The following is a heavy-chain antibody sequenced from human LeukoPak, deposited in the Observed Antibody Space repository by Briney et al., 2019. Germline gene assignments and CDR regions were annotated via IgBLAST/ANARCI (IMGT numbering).Heavy chain of an antibody. V-gene: IGHV1-18*01. CDR1: GYTFTNYG. J-gene: IGHJ4*02. CDR3: ARKSSGKYGDHDY. Sequence: ASVKVSCKASGYTFTNYGISWVRQAPGQGLEWMGWVSGGNGNTNYAQNFQGRVTMTRDTSTSTAYMELSSLRFDDTAEYYCARKSSGKYGDHDYWGQGTLVTVSS. CDR2: VSGGNGNT. D-gene: IGHD1-26*01.